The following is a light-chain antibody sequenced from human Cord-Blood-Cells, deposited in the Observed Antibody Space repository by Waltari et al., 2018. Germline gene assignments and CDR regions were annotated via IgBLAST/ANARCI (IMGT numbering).Light chain of an antibody. J-gene: IGKJ2*01. V-gene: IGKV4-1*01. Sequence: DIVMTQSPDSLAVSLGERATSNCKSSQSVLYSTNNKNYLAWYQQKPEQPPMLLIYWATTRSSGLPYRFLGRVSGTYFTLTISSLRAGDVAVYYFHQYYSTPSTFGHGTNLEIK. CDR2: WAT. CDR3: HQYYSTPST. CDR1: QSVLYSTNNKNY.